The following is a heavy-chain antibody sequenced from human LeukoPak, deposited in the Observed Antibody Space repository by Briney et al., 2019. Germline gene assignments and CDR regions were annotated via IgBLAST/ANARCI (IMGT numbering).Heavy chain of an antibody. V-gene: IGHV3-33*06. J-gene: IGHJ4*02. CDR1: GFTFSSYG. CDR2: IWYDGSNK. Sequence: GGSLRLSCAASGFTFSSYGMQWVRQAPGKGLEWVAVIWYDGSNKYYADSVKGRFTISRDNSKNTLYLQMNSLSAEDTAVYYCAKGIAVAGTGLGFDYWGQGTLVTVSS. D-gene: IGHD6-19*01. CDR3: AKGIAVAGTGLGFDY.